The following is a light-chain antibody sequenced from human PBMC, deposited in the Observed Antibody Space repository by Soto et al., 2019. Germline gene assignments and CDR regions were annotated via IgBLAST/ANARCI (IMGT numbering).Light chain of an antibody. J-gene: IGKJ5*01. CDR1: QSVRTN. Sequence: EIVMTQSPATLSVSPGGRATLSCRASQSVRTNLAWYQQKPGQAPRLLIYDASNRATGIPARFSGSGSGTDFTLTISSLEPEDFAVYYCRQRSNWPPITFGQGTRLEIK. V-gene: IGKV3-11*01. CDR2: DAS. CDR3: RQRSNWPPIT.